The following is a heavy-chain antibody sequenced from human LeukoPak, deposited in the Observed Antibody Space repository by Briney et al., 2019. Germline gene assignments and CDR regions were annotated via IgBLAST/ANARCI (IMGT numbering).Heavy chain of an antibody. CDR2: INPNSGGT. CDR3: ARAPMGSSYWFDP. CDR1: GYTFTGYY. J-gene: IGHJ5*02. D-gene: IGHD2-2*01. Sequence: ASVKVSCKASGYTFTGYYMHWVRQAPGQGLGWMGWINPNSGGTNYAQKFQGRVTMTRDTSNSTAYMELSRLRSDDTAVYYCARAPMGSSYWFDPWGQGTLVTVSS. V-gene: IGHV1-2*02.